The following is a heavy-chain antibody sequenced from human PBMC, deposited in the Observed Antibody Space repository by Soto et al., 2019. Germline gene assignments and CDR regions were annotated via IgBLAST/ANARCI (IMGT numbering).Heavy chain of an antibody. CDR2: ISGSGGST. J-gene: IGHJ5*02. D-gene: IGHD2-2*01. CDR3: WGVVVLAAATNNWFDP. V-gene: IGHV3-23*01. CDR1: GFTFSSYA. Sequence: EVQLLESGGGLVQPGGSPRLSCAASGFTFSSYAMNWVRQAPGKGLEWVSVISGSGGSTYYADSVKGRFTISRDNSKNTLYLQMNSLRAEDTAVYYCWGVVVLAAATNNWFDPWGQGTLVTVSS.